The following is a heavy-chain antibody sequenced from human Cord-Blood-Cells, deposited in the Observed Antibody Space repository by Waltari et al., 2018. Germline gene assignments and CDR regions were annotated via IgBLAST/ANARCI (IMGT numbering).Heavy chain of an antibody. CDR1: GYTLPDYS. Sequence: QIQLVQSGAAVKQPGASVKVYCTVSGYTLPDYSIDWVRQAPGKGLEWMGGFDPEDGETIYAQKFQGRVTMTEDTSTDTAYMELSSLRSEDTAVYYCATVSYSSSFDYWGQGTLVTVSS. CDR2: FDPEDGET. J-gene: IGHJ4*02. V-gene: IGHV1-24*01. D-gene: IGHD6-6*01. CDR3: ATVSYSSSFDY.